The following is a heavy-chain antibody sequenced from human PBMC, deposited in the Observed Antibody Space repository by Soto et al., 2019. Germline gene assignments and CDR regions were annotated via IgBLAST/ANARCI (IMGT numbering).Heavy chain of an antibody. J-gene: IGHJ3*01. V-gene: IGHV4-31*03. Sequence: QEQLQESGPGLVKPSQTLSLTCTLSGGSISSEGYYWTWIRQHPGKGLEWIGDFYYSGTTSYNPSLKSRLTISVDTSNNQFSLRLSSVTAADTAMYYCARRHDILTGSDSFDVWGRGTMVTVSS. CDR2: FYYSGTT. CDR3: ARRHDILTGSDSFDV. D-gene: IGHD3-9*01. CDR1: GGSISSEGYY.